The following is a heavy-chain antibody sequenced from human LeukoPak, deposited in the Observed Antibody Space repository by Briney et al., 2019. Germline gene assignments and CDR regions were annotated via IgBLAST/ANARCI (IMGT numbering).Heavy chain of an antibody. J-gene: IGHJ4*02. Sequence: PSETLSLTCTVSGGSISSGAYYWPWIRQPTGKRLEWIGRCEGSGSANSNPSLESRVNLSVDASKNQFSLNLGPVTAADTAVYYCAAGVNSGLRGIDSWGRGMLVTVSS. V-gene: IGHV4-61*02. D-gene: IGHD4-23*01. CDR2: CEGSGSA. CDR3: AAGVNSGLRGIDS. CDR1: GGSISSGAYY.